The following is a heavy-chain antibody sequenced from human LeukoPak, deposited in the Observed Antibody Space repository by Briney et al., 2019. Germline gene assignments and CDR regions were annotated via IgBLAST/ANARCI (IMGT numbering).Heavy chain of an antibody. D-gene: IGHD5-18*01. CDR3: ARDGDTYGYYYYGLDV. V-gene: IGHV1-2*02. Sequence: ASVKVSCKASGYTFTGYYMHWVRQAPGQGLEWMVWINPNSGDTKYAQTFKGSVTMSRDTSISTAYMELRSLRSDDTAVYYCARDGDTYGYYYYGLDVWGQGTTVTVSS. CDR2: INPNSGDT. CDR1: GYTFTGYY. J-gene: IGHJ6*02.